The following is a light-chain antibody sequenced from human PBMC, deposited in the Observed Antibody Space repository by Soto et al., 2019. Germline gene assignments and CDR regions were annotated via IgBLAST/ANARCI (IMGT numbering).Light chain of an antibody. CDR1: SSDVGGYNY. CDR3: SSYTSSSTPSYV. CDR2: DVT. J-gene: IGLJ1*01. Sequence: QSVLTQPASVSGSPGQSITISCTGTSSDVGGYNYVSWYQHHPGKAPKLLIYDVTHRPSGVSNRFSGSKSGNTASLTISGLQAEDEADYYCSSYTSSSTPSYVFGNGTKVTVL. V-gene: IGLV2-14*03.